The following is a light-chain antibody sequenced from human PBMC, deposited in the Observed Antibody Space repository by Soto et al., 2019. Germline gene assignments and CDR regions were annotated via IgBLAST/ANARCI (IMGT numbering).Light chain of an antibody. CDR1: RTDVGGYNF. V-gene: IGLV2-14*01. CDR3: CSYVSSKTYV. J-gene: IGLJ1*01. Sequence: QSALTQPASVSGSPGQSITLSCTGTRTDVGGYNFVSWYQQHPGKAPKLIIYEVSNRPSGVSNRFSGSKSDNTASLTISGLQAEDEADYYCCSYVSSKTYVFGTGTKVTVL. CDR2: EVS.